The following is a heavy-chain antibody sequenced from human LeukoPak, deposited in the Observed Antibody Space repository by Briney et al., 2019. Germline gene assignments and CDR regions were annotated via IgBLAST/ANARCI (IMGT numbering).Heavy chain of an antibody. CDR3: ARVPYYDILTGYP. CDR1: GYTLTELS. Sequence: ASVKVSCKVSGYTLTELSMHWVRQAPGKGLEWMGGFDPEDGETIYAQKFQGRVTMTEDTSTDTAYMELGSLRSDDTAVYYCARVPYYDILTGYPWGQGTLVTVSS. CDR2: FDPEDGET. V-gene: IGHV1-24*01. D-gene: IGHD3-9*01. J-gene: IGHJ4*02.